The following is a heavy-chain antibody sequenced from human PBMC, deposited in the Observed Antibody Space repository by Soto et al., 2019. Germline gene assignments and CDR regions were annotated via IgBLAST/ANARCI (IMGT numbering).Heavy chain of an antibody. J-gene: IGHJ5*02. Sequence: CETLSLTCAGYGGSFSGYYWSWIRQPPGKGLEWIGEINHSGSTNYNPSLKSRVTISVDTSKNQFSLKLSSVTAADTAVYYCARRYYDSSGYPHNWFDPWGQGTLVTV. V-gene: IGHV4-34*01. D-gene: IGHD3-22*01. CDR2: INHSGST. CDR3: ARRYYDSSGYPHNWFDP. CDR1: GGSFSGYY.